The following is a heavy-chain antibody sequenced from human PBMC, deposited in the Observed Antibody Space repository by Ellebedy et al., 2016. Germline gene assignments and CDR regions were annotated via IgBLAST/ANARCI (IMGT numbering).Heavy chain of an antibody. D-gene: IGHD2-2*01. CDR2: IYPGDSET. CDR1: GYSFTTYW. V-gene: IGHV5-51*01. CDR3: ARRSISFYGMDV. Sequence: GGSLRLSXKGSGYSFTTYWIAWVRQAPGKGLEWSGIIYPGDSETRYSSSFEGQVTISVDKSIGAAYLQWSGLKASDTAIYYCARRSISFYGMDVWGQGTTVTVSS. J-gene: IGHJ6*02.